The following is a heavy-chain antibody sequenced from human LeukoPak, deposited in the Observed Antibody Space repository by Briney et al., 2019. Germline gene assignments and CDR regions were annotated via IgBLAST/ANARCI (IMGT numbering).Heavy chain of an antibody. CDR3: ARGEEHGSGTVHFDY. Sequence: SGTLSLTCAVSGGSISSSNWWSWVRQPPGKGLEWIGEIYHGGSTNYNPSLKSRVTMSVDKSKNQFSLELSSVTAADTAVYYCARGEEHGSGTVHFDYWGQGILVTVSS. V-gene: IGHV4-4*02. CDR1: GGSISSSNW. J-gene: IGHJ4*02. CDR2: IYHGGST. D-gene: IGHD3-10*01.